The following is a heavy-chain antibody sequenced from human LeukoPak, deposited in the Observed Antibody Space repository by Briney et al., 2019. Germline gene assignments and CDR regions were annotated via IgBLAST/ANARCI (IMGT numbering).Heavy chain of an antibody. Sequence: GESVKISCPGSGYGFTSYWITWVRQMTGKGLEWMGRIDPSDSYTNYSPSFQGHVTISADKSISTAYLQWSSLKASDTAMYYCATVTTIYYSYGMDVWGQGTTVTVCS. V-gene: IGHV5-10-1*01. CDR1: GYGFTSYW. J-gene: IGHJ6*02. CDR2: IDPSDSYT. D-gene: IGHD4-17*01. CDR3: ATVTTIYYSYGMDV.